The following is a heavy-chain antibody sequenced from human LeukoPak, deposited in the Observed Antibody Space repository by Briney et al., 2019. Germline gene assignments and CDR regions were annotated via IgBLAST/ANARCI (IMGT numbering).Heavy chain of an antibody. J-gene: IGHJ5*02. Sequence: NPSETLSLTCSVSGGSISNYYWSWIRQPPGKGLEWIGYRYSSTSSSYNPSLKSRVTISLDTSKNLFSLRLKSVTAADTAVYYCARGPGLVAKTYNNWFDPWGQGTLVTVSS. V-gene: IGHV4-59*01. D-gene: IGHD2-15*01. CDR2: RYSSTSS. CDR3: ARGPGLVAKTYNNWFDP. CDR1: GGSISNYY.